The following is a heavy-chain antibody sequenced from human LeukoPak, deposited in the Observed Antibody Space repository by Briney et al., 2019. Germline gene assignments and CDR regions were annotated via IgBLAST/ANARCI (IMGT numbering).Heavy chain of an antibody. CDR2: INSDGSST. Sequence: PGVSLRLSCAASGFTFSGYWMHWVRQAPGKGLVWVSRINSDGSSTGYADSVKGRFTISRDNAKNTLYLQMNSLRAEDTAAYYCARSPDYGDYSFDYWGQGTLVTVSS. CDR1: GFTFSGYW. J-gene: IGHJ4*02. CDR3: ARSPDYGDYSFDY. V-gene: IGHV3-74*01. D-gene: IGHD4-17*01.